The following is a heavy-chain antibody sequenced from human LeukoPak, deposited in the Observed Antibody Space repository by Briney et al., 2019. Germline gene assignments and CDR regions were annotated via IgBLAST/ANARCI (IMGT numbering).Heavy chain of an antibody. Sequence: LSGGSLRLSCAASGFTFSSYAMSWVRQAPGKGLEWVSAISGSGGSTYYADSVNGRFTISRDNSKNTLYLQMNSLRAEGTAVYYCAKDKAVAGTWHSVDYWGQGTLVTVSS. V-gene: IGHV3-23*01. CDR1: GFTFSSYA. CDR3: AKDKAVAGTWHSVDY. J-gene: IGHJ4*02. CDR2: ISGSGGST. D-gene: IGHD6-19*01.